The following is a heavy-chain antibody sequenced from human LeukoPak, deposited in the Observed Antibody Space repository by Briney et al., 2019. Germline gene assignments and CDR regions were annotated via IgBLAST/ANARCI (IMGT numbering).Heavy chain of an antibody. J-gene: IGHJ5*02. CDR3: ARVPSTVTTSLLVP. CDR2: INQDGSEK. CDR1: GFFFSSYW. D-gene: IGHD4-17*01. Sequence: PGGSLRLSCAASGFFFSSYWMSGVRQAPGKGLEWVANINQDGSEKYYVDSVKGRFTISRDNSKNSLYLQMNSLRAEDTAVYSCARVPSTVTTSLLVPWGQGSLVTVSS. V-gene: IGHV3-7*04.